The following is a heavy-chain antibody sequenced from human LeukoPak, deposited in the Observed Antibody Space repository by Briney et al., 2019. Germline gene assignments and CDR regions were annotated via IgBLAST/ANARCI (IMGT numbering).Heavy chain of an antibody. CDR3: ARDPEVGYCSGGSCYGQGY. D-gene: IGHD2-15*01. J-gene: IGHJ4*02. CDR1: GGTFSSYA. CDR2: IIPIFGTA. V-gene: IGHV1-69*05. Sequence: ASVKVSCKASGGTFSSYAISWVRQAPGQGLEWMGRIIPIFGTANYAQKFQGRVTITTDESTSTAYMELSSPRSEDTAVYYCARDPEVGYCSGGSCYGQGYWGQGTLVTVSS.